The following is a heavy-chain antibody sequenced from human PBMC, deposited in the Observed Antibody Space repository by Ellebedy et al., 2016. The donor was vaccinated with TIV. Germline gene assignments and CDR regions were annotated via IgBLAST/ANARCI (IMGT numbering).Heavy chain of an antibody. V-gene: IGHV3-23*01. CDR2: FSSTGGTT. D-gene: IGHD2-15*01. CDR1: GFTFNIYA. Sequence: GESLKISCAASGFTFNIYAMSWVRQAPGKGLEWVSSFSSTGGTTYYANSVKGRFTISRDNSKNTLYLQMHSLRAEDTAVYYCAKEEGGYYFDYWGQGSLVTVSS. CDR3: AKEEGGYYFDY. J-gene: IGHJ4*02.